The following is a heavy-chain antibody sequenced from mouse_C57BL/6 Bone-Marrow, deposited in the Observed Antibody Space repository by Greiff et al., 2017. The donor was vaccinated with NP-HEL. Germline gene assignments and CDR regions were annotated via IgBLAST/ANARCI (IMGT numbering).Heavy chain of an antibody. J-gene: IGHJ1*03. CDR3: ARHGDYFGSSYGYFDV. V-gene: IGHV1-62-2*01. D-gene: IGHD1-1*01. CDR1: GYTFTEYT. Sequence: VQLQQSGAELVKPGASVKLSCKASGYTFTEYTIHWVKPRSGQGLEWIGWFYPGSGSIKYNEKFKDKATLTANKSSSTVYMDLSRLTSEDSAVYFCARHGDYFGSSYGYFDVWGTGTTVTVSS. CDR2: FYPGSGSI.